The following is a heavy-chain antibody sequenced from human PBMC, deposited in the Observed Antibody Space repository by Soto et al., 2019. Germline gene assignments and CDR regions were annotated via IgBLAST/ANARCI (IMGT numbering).Heavy chain of an antibody. CDR1: GFSCSRWR. CDR3: ARRSAGDYYYYYYMDV. J-gene: IGHJ6*03. Sequence: WGFRWVARGVAGFSCSRWRTYRVRQAPGKGLEWVSYISSSSSTIYYADSVKGRFTISRDNAKNSLYLQMNSLRAEDTAVYYCARRSAGDYYYYYYMDVWGKGTTVTVSS. V-gene: IGHV3-48*01. CDR2: ISSSSSTI.